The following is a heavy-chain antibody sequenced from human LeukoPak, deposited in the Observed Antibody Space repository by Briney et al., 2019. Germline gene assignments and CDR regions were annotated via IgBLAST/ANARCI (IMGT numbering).Heavy chain of an antibody. D-gene: IGHD2/OR15-2a*01. V-gene: IGHV4-39*07. CDR2: MYYSGST. J-gene: IGHJ6*03. CDR3: ARILARQFTSFSDSSPYTYYYMDV. CDR1: GGSISSSSYF. Sequence: SETLSLTCTVSGGSISSSSYFWGWIRQPPGKGLEWIGSMYYSGSTYYNPSLKSRVVISVDTSQNQFWLRLTSLTAADTAVYYCARILARQFTSFSDSSPYTYYYMDVWGKGTTVTVSS.